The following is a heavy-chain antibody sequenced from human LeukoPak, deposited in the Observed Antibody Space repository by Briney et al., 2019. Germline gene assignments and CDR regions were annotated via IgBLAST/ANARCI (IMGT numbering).Heavy chain of an antibody. CDR2: IYHSGST. J-gene: IGHJ4*02. CDR3: ARLPYCSGGSCYSGDY. V-gene: IGHV4-4*02. Sequence: PSGTLSLTCAVSGGSISSSNWWSWVRQPPGKGLEWIGEIYHSGSTNYNPSLKSRVTISVDKSKNQFSLKLSSVTAADTAVYYCARLPYCSGGSCYSGDYWGQGTLVTVSS. D-gene: IGHD2-15*01. CDR1: GGSISSSNW.